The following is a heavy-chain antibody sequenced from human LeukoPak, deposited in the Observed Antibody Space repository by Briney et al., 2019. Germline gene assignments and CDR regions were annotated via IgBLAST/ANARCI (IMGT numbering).Heavy chain of an antibody. Sequence: GGSLRPSCAASGFTFSDYYMSWIRQAPGKGLEWVSYISSSGSTIYYADSVKGRFTISRDNAKNSLYLQMNSLRAEDTAVYYCAREGRFGELFVAGYYYGMDVWGQGTTVTVSS. CDR3: AREGRFGELFVAGYYYGMDV. J-gene: IGHJ6*02. D-gene: IGHD3-10*01. CDR2: ISSSGSTI. V-gene: IGHV3-11*01. CDR1: GFTFSDYY.